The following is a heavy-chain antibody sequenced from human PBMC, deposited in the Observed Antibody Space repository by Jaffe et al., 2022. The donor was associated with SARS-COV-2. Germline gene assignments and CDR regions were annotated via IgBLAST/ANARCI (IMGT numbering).Heavy chain of an antibody. D-gene: IGHD1-1*01. V-gene: IGHV3-30*04. CDR3: ARDGYIPVGMFDS. CDR1: GFTFRSHV. CDR2: IPSEGKNK. J-gene: IGHJ4*02. Sequence: QVQLVESGGGVVQPGRSLRLSCAASGFTFRSHVMHWVRQAPGKGLEWVAVIPSEGKNKYYADSAKGRFSISRDDSKNTLYLQMNSLRSEDTAVYYCARDGYIPVGMFDSWGQGTLVTVSS.